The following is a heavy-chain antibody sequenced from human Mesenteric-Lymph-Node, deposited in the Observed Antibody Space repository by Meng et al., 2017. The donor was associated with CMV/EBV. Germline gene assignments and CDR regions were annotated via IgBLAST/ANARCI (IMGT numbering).Heavy chain of an antibody. CDR1: GYSISSGYY. D-gene: IGHD6-6*01. CDR3: ARETDSSSSFDY. J-gene: IGHJ4*02. Sequence: SETLSLTCTVSGYSISSGYYWGWIRQPPGKGLEWIGSIYHSGSTYYNPSLKSRVTISVDTSKNQFSLKLSSVTAADTAVYYCARETDSSSSFDYWGQGTLVPSPQ. V-gene: IGHV4-38-2*02. CDR2: IYHSGST.